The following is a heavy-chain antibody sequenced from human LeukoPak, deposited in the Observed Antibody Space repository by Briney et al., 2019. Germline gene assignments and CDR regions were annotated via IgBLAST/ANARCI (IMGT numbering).Heavy chain of an antibody. D-gene: IGHD3-10*01. Sequence: GASVKVSCKASGFTFTGYYMHWVRQAPGQGLEWMGWINPNSGGTNYAQKFQGRVTMTRDTSISTAYMELSRLRSDDTAVYYCARDYLFSPGYPVRYFDYWGQGTLVTVSS. CDR1: GFTFTGYY. CDR3: ARDYLFSPGYPVRYFDY. V-gene: IGHV1-2*02. CDR2: INPNSGGT. J-gene: IGHJ4*02.